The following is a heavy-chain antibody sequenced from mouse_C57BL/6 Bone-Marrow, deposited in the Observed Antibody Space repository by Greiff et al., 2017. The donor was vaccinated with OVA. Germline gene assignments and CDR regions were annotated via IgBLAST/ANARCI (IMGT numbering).Heavy chain of an antibody. Sequence: EVQLQQSGAELVRPGASVKLSCTASGFNIKDDYMHWVKQRPEQGLEWIGWFDPENGDTEYASKFQGKATITADTSSNTAYLQLSSLTSEDTAVYYCTTFYYGNSYWYFDVWGTGTTVTVSS. CDR1: GFNIKDDY. D-gene: IGHD2-1*01. V-gene: IGHV14-4*01. CDR2: FDPENGDT. J-gene: IGHJ1*03. CDR3: TTFYYGNSYWYFDV.